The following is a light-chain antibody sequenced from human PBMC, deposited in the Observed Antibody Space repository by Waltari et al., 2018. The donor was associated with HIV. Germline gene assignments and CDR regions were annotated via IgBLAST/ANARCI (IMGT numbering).Light chain of an antibody. CDR3: QVWDSSSDHVL. CDR1: NIERKS. V-gene: IGLV3-21*04. CDR2: YDS. J-gene: IGLJ2*01. Sequence: SSVLTQPPSVSVAPGKTAMITCGGNNIERKSVHWYQQKAGQAPVLLIYYDSDRHSGSTERFSCSNSGNTATLTIIRVVDGDEADYDCQVWDSSSDHVLFGGGTKLTVL.